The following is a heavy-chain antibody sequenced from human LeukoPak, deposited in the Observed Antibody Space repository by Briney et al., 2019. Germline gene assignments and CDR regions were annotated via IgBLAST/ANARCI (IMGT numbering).Heavy chain of an antibody. CDR3: AKYNYPLGYYSYGMYV. CDR1: GFTFSSDA. CDR2: ISGSGGST. D-gene: IGHD1-20*01. Sequence: PGASLRFSCAASGFTFSSDAMSCVRQAPGKGLEWVSAISGSGGSTYYADSVKGRFTISRDNSKNTLYLQMNSLRAEDTAVYYCAKYNYPLGYYSYGMYVWGQGTTVTVSS. J-gene: IGHJ6*02. V-gene: IGHV3-23*01.